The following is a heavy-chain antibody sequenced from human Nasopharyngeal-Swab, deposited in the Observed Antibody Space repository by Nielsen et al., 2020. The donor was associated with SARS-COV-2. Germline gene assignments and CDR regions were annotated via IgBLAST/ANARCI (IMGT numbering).Heavy chain of an antibody. J-gene: IGHJ2*01. V-gene: IGHV4-39*07. CDR1: GCSISSGGYY. CDR3: ARGRKIVAARWYFDL. Sequence: SETLSLTCTVSGCSISSGGYYWSWIRQPPGKGLERIGEINHSGSTNYNPSLKSRVTISVDTSKNQFSLKLSSVTAADTAVYYCARGRKIVAARWYFDLWGRGTLVTVSS. D-gene: IGHD5-12*01. CDR2: INHSGST.